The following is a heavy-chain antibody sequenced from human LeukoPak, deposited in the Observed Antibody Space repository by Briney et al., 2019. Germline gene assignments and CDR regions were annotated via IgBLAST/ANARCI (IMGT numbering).Heavy chain of an antibody. CDR2: ISAYNGNT. CDR1: GYTFTSYG. J-gene: IGHJ5*02. CDR3: TRAEESTPLNWFDP. Sequence: GASVKVSCKASGYTFTSYGISWVRQAPGQGLEWMGWISAYNGNTNYAQKLQGRVTMTTDTSTSTAYIEKRSLRSDATAVYYCTRAEESTPLNWFDPWGQGTLVTVSS. D-gene: IGHD5/OR15-5a*01. V-gene: IGHV1-18*01.